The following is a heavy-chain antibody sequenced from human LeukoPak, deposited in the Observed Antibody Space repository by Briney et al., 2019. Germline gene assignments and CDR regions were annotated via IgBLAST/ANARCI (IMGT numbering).Heavy chain of an antibody. V-gene: IGHV4-34*01. CDR2: INHSGST. D-gene: IGHD5-18*01. Sequence: PSETLSLTCTVSGGSISSYYWSWIRQPPGKGLEWIGEINHSGSTNYNPSLKSRVTISVDTSKNQFSLKLSSVTAADTAVYYCARRNRWIQLWSGGSYYFDYWGQGTLVTVSS. CDR1: GGSISSYY. CDR3: ARRNRWIQLWSGGSYYFDY. J-gene: IGHJ4*02.